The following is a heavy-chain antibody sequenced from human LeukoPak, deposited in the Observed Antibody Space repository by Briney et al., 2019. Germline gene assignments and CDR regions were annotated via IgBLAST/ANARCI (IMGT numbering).Heavy chain of an antibody. CDR3: ARVTFGGVIVFDY. V-gene: IGHV3-21*01. J-gene: IGHJ4*02. D-gene: IGHD3-16*02. CDR1: GLTFSSYS. CDR2: ISSSSSYI. Sequence: GGSLRLSCAASGLTFSSYSMNWVRQAPGKGLEWVSSISSSSSYIYYADSVKGRFTISRDNAKNSLYLQMNSLRAEDTAVYYCARVTFGGVIVFDYWGQGTLVTVSS.